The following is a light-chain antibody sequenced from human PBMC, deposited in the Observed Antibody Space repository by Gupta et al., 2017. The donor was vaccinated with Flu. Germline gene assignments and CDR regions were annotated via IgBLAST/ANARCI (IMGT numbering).Light chain of an antibody. CDR1: EIFRSSY. CDR3: QQCGGSPYT. Sequence: IVLTQSPGTLSLSPGEGATLSCRASEIFRSSYLAWYQQKHGQAPRLIMYAASARPTGIPNRFNASVSGTDFNLTINRVDPEDSAVYYCQQCGGSPYTFGQGTKLEIK. V-gene: IGKV3-20*01. J-gene: IGKJ2*01. CDR2: AAS.